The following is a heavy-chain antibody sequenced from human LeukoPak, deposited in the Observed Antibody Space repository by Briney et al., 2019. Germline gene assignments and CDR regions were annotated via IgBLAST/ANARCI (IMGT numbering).Heavy chain of an antibody. Sequence: SQTLSLTCAISGDSVSSNSAAWNWIRQSPSRGLEWLGRTYSRSKWYNDYAVSVKSRITINPDTSKNQFSLQLNSVTPEDTAVYYCARGRGYRGYDSFDWYLDLWGRGTLVTVS. CDR1: GDSVSSNSAA. CDR2: TYSRSKWYN. D-gene: IGHD5-12*01. V-gene: IGHV6-1*01. CDR3: ARGRGYRGYDSFDWYLDL. J-gene: IGHJ2*01.